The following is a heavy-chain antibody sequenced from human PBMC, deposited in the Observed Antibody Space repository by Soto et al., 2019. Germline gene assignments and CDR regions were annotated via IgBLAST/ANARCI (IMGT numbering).Heavy chain of an antibody. CDR2: ISSTTNYI. D-gene: IGHD5-18*01. J-gene: IGHJ6*02. CDR3: ARVVRTAMVTYYYYGMDV. Sequence: LRLSCAASGFTFTRYSMNWVRQAPGKGLEWVSSISSTTNYIYYGDSMKGRFTISRDNAKNSLYLQMNSLRAEDTAVYYCARVVRTAMVTYYYYGMDVWGQGTTVTVSS. V-gene: IGHV3-21*04. CDR1: GFTFTRYS.